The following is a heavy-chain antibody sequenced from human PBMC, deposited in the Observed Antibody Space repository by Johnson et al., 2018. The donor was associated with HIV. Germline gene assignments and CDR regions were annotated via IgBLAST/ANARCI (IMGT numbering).Heavy chain of an antibody. CDR3: AQGWTTVTTRLDDFDI. V-gene: IGHV3-30*04. D-gene: IGHD4-11*01. CDR2: ISYDGSNK. CDR1: GFTFSSYA. J-gene: IGHJ3*02. Sequence: VLLLESGGGVVQPGRSLRLSCAASGFTFSSYAMHWVRQAPGKGLEWVAVISYDGSNKYYADSVKGRFTISRDNSKNTLYLQMNSLRAEDTALYYCAQGWTTVTTRLDDFDIWGQGTMVTVSS.